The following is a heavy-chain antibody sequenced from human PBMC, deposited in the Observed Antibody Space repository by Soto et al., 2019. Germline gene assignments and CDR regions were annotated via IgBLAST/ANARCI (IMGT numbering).Heavy chain of an antibody. D-gene: IGHD3-10*01. CDR1: GGSFSGYY. J-gene: IGHJ4*02. V-gene: IGHV4-34*01. CDR2: VYYSGST. CDR3: ARNTRGAADY. Sequence: PSETLSLTCAVYGGSFSGYYWSWIRQPPGKGLEWIGDVYYSGSTNYNPSLKSRVTISVDTSKNQFSLKLSSVTAADTAVYYCARNTRGAADYWGQGTLVTVSS.